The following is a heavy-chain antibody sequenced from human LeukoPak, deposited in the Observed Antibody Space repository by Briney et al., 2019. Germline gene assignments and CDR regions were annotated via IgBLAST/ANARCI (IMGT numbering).Heavy chain of an antibody. CDR2: IYYSGST. J-gene: IGHJ4*02. CDR3: AASHFDWLSRGHYFDY. Sequence: KSSETLSLTCTVSGGSISSYYWSWIRQPPGKGLEWIGYIYYSGSTNYNPSLKSRVTISVDTSKNQFSLKLSSVTAADTAVYYCAASHFDWLSRGHYFDYWGQGTLVTVSS. V-gene: IGHV4-59*01. D-gene: IGHD3-9*01. CDR1: GGSISSYY.